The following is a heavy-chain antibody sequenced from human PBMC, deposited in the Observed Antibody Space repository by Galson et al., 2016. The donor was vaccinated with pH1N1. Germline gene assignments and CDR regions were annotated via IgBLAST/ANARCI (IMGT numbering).Heavy chain of an antibody. Sequence: PALVKPTQTLTLTCTFSGFSINSSGMGVGWIRQPPGQALEWLAVIYWDDDKRYSLSLKIRLTISKDTSKNQVVLTMTNMDPVDTVTYYCAHREVMITNAFDFWGRGTMVTVSS. CDR3: AHREVMITNAFDF. CDR1: GFSINSSGMG. V-gene: IGHV2-5*08. J-gene: IGHJ3*01. D-gene: IGHD3-10*01. CDR2: IYWDDDK.